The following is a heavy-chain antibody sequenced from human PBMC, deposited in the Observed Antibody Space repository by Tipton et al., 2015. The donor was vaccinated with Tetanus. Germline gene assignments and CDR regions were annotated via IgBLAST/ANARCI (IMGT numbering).Heavy chain of an antibody. V-gene: IGHV3-11*05. J-gene: IGHJ4*02. Sequence: SLRLSCTASGFRFGDYYMTWIRQSPGRGLEWISTTTSRGGSSNYADSVRGRFTISRDNAKNSLFLQMNSLRAEDTATYYCVRDRGGQYFYSWGQVTLFTVSS. D-gene: IGHD4-23*01. CDR1: GFRFGDYY. CDR2: TTSRGGSS. CDR3: VRDRGGQYFYS.